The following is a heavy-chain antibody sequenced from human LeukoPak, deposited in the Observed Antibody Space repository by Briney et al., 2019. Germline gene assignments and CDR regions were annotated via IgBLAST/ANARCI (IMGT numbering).Heavy chain of an antibody. CDR2: ISGSGGST. J-gene: IGHJ4*02. Sequence: PGGSLRLSCAASGFTFSSYAMSWVRQAPGKGLEWVSAISGSGGSTYYADSVKSRFTISRDNSKNTLYLQMNSLRAEDTAVYYCAKDRLVRGVGPFDYWGQGTLVTVSS. V-gene: IGHV3-23*01. D-gene: IGHD3-10*01. CDR3: AKDRLVRGVGPFDY. CDR1: GFTFSSYA.